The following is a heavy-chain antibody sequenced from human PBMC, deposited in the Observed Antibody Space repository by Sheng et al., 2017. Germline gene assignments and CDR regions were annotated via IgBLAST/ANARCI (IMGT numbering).Heavy chain of an antibody. V-gene: IGHV3-53*01. CDR1: GFTVSGHY. CDR3: ATRSTRRGGRWYFDL. D-gene: IGHD3-16*01. Sequence: EMHLVESGGGLIQPGGSLRLSCVASGFTVSGHYMAWVRQAPGRGLEPVSFFYTHGDTYHTDSVKGRFHISRDNSKNTLYLQMNSLRADDTALYYCATRSTRRGGRWYFDLWGPWPPWSLSP. J-gene: IGHJ2*01. CDR2: FYTHGDT.